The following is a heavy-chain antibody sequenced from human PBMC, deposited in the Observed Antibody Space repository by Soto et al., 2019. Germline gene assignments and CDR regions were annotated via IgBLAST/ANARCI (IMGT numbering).Heavy chain of an antibody. D-gene: IGHD6-13*01. J-gene: IGHJ4*02. CDR3: AKDKIPYNSSWYCFDS. Sequence: GGSLRLSCAASGFTFSSYDMSWVRQAPGKGLEWVSAISGSGGSTYYADSVKGRFTISTDKSKNTLYLQMNSLRAEDTAVCYCAKDKIPYNSSWYCFDSWGQGTLVTVSS. V-gene: IGHV3-23*01. CDR1: GFTFSSYD. CDR2: ISGSGGST.